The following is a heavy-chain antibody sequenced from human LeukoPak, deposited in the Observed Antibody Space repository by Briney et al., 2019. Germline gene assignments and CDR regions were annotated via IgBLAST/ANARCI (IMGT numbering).Heavy chain of an antibody. CDR3: ARDRIAVPGTRGFFGL. V-gene: IGHV4-34*01. J-gene: IGHJ2*01. D-gene: IGHD6-19*01. CDR1: GGSFSGYY. Sequence: SETLSLTCAVYGGSFSGYYWSWIRQPPGKGLEWIGEINHSGSTNYNPSLKSRVTISVDTSKNQFSLKLSSVTAADTAVYYCARDRIAVPGTRGFFGLWGRGSLVTVSS. CDR2: INHSGST.